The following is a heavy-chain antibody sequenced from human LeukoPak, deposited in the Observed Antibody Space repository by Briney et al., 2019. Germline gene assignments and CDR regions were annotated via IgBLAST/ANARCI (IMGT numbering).Heavy chain of an antibody. CDR1: GFTFGDYA. Sequence: PGRSLRLSCTASGFTFGDYAMSWVRQAPGKGLEWVGSIRSKAYGGTTEYAASVKGRFTISRDDSKSIAYLQMNSLKTEDTAVYYCTRVRGGDYGFFDYWGQGTLVTVSS. D-gene: IGHD4-17*01. V-gene: IGHV3-49*04. J-gene: IGHJ4*02. CDR3: TRVRGGDYGFFDY. CDR2: IRSKAYGGTT.